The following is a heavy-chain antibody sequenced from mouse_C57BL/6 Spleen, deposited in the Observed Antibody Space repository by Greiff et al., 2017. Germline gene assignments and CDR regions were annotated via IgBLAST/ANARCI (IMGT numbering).Heavy chain of an antibody. CDR3: AKAFDY. CDR1: GFNIKDTY. CDR2: IDPANGNI. V-gene: IGHV14-3*01. J-gene: IGHJ2*01. Sequence: DVKLQESVAELVRPGASVKLSCTASGFNIKDTYMHWVKQRPEQGLEWIARIDPANGNIKYAQKFQGKDTITADTSSNTAFLQLSRLTSEDTAIYYCAKAFDYWGQGTTLTVSS.